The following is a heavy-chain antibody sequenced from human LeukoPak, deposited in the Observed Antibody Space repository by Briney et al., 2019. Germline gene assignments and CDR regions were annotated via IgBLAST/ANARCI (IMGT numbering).Heavy chain of an antibody. CDR2: ISSSGGET. J-gene: IGHJ4*02. CDR1: GFTFSSHG. CDR3: TTDPGDYEIY. V-gene: IGHV3-23*01. Sequence: GGSLRLSCVVSGFTFSSHGMSWVRQTPGTGLQWVSSISSSGGETFYVDSVKGRFTVSRDDSKNTLYLQMSSLRAEDTAVYYCTTDPGDYEIYWGQGTLVTVSS. D-gene: IGHD4-17*01.